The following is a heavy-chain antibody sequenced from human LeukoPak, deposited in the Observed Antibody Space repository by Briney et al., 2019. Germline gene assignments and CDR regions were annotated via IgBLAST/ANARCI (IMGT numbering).Heavy chain of an antibody. J-gene: IGHJ4*02. Sequence: PGGSLRLSCAVSGFTFSSYEMNWVRQAPGKGLEWVSYISSSGSTIYYADSVKGRFTISRDNSKNTLYLQMDSLRDEDTAVYYCARGVTTADYWGQGTLVTVSS. D-gene: IGHD4-11*01. CDR2: ISSSGSTI. CDR1: GFTFSSYE. V-gene: IGHV3-48*03. CDR3: ARGVTTADY.